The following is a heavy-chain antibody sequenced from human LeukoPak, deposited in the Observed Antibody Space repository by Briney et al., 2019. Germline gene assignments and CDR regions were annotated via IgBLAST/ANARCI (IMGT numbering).Heavy chain of an antibody. CDR2: IYYSGST. V-gene: IGHV4-59*08. CDR1: GGSISSYY. Sequence: SETLSLTCTVSGGSISSYYWSWIRQPPGKGLEWIGYIYYSGSTSYNPSLKSRVTISVDTSKNQFSLKLSSVTAADTAVYYCARSRVDYYGSGSYPDYWGQGTLVTVSS. J-gene: IGHJ4*02. CDR3: ARSRVDYYGSGSYPDY. D-gene: IGHD3-10*01.